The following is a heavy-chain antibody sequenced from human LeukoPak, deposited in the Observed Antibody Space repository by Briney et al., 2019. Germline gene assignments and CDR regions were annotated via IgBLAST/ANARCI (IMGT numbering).Heavy chain of an antibody. Sequence: GGSLRLSCAASGFTFSSYSMNWVRQAPGKGLEWVSSISSSSYIYYADSVKGRFTISRDNAKNSLYLQMNSLRAEDTAVYYCARAGRLSIFDYWGQGTLVTVSS. CDR1: GFTFSSYS. D-gene: IGHD2/OR15-2a*01. J-gene: IGHJ4*02. CDR2: ISSSSYI. V-gene: IGHV3-21*01. CDR3: ARAGRLSIFDY.